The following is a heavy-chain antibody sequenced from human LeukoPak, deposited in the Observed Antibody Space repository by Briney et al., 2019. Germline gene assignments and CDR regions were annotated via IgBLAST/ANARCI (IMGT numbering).Heavy chain of an antibody. J-gene: IGHJ6*02. CDR2: INPSDGGT. CDR1: GYTFTSYY. V-gene: IGHV1-46*01. D-gene: IGHD4-17*01. CDR3: ARDTRTMTAVTRGQHYYYGLDV. Sequence: ASVKVSCKASGYTFTSYYMHWVRQAPGQGLEWMGIINPSDGGTYYEQKLQGRVTVTRDTSTSTVYMELSSLRSEDTAVYYCARDTRTMTAVTRGQHYYYGLDVWGQGTTVTVSS.